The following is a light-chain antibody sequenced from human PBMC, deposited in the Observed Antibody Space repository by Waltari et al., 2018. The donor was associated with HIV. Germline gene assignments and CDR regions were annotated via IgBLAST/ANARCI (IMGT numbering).Light chain of an antibody. J-gene: IGLJ6*01. V-gene: IGLV2-8*01. Sequence: QSALTQPPAASGSPGQSVTISCTGTSNDIGPYNYVSWYPQYPDKAPRLLIYEVNKRPSGVPGRFSGSKSGNTASLTVSGLQAEDEADYYCSSYAGSGNLLLFGGGTKVTVL. CDR3: SSYAGSGNLLL. CDR2: EVN. CDR1: SNDIGPYNY.